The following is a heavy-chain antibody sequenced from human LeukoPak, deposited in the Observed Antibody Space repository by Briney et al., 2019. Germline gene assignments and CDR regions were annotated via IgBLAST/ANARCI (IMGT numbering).Heavy chain of an antibody. Sequence: GGSLRLSCAASGFTFSSYAMSWVRQAPGKGLEWVSAISGSGGSTYYADSVEGRFTISRDNSKNTLYLQMNSLRAEDTAVYYCAKVDDFWGYYFDYWGQGTLVTVSS. CDR1: GFTFSSYA. V-gene: IGHV3-23*01. CDR2: ISGSGGST. CDR3: AKVDDFWGYYFDY. D-gene: IGHD3-3*01. J-gene: IGHJ4*02.